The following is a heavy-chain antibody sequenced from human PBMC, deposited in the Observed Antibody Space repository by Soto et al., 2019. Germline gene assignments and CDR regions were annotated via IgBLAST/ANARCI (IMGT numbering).Heavy chain of an antibody. CDR3: ARTQRRGYSYGPTAYYYYYGMDV. Sequence: SVKVSCKASGRSFSSDGVSWVRQAPGQGLEWMGGIIPVFGNTKYVQRFQGRLTITADKSTSTVYTEMTNMDPVDTATYYCARTQRRGYSYGPTAYYYYYGMDVWGQGTTVTVSS. D-gene: IGHD5-18*01. CDR1: GRSFSSDG. V-gene: IGHV1-69*06. CDR2: IIPVFGNT. J-gene: IGHJ6*02.